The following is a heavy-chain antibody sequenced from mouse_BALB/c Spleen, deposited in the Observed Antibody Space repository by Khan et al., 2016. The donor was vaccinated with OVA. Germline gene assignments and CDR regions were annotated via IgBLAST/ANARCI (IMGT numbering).Heavy chain of an antibody. CDR1: GFTFSSYS. CDR2: ISSGGDYT. V-gene: IGHV5-6*01. J-gene: IGHJ3*01. CDR3: ESHLTGSLAY. D-gene: IGHD4-1*01. Sequence: EVELVESGGDLVKPGGSLKLSCAASGFTFSSYSMSWVRQTPDKRLEWVATISSGGDYTYYPDSVQGRFTISRDHARNTLYLQMSSLKSEDTAMYYCESHLTGSLAYWGQGTLVTVSA.